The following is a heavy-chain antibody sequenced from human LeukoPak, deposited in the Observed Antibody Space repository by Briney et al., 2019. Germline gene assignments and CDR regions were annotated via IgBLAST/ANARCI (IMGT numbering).Heavy chain of an antibody. V-gene: IGHV3-23*01. CDR1: GFTVTNYA. D-gene: IGHD3-9*01. J-gene: IGHJ4*02. CDR3: AKWGDYDILTGYYDPDY. Sequence: GGSLRLSCAASGFTVTNYAMYWVRQAPGKGLEWVSAISGRDDSTYYAGSVKGRFTISRDTSKNTLFLQMNSLRAEDTAVYYCAKWGDYDILTGYYDPDYWGQGTLVTVSS. CDR2: ISGRDDST.